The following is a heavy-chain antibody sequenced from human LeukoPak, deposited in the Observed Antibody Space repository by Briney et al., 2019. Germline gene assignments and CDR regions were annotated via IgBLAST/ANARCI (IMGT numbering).Heavy chain of an antibody. J-gene: IGHJ2*01. CDR2: IYYSGST. Sequence: SETLSLTCTVSGYSISSGYYWGWIRQPPGKGLEWIGYIYYSGSTNYNPSLKSRVTISVDTSKNQFSLKLSSVTAADTAVYHCARAPGPKLPRYFDLWGRGTLVTVSS. CDR1: GYSISSGYY. D-gene: IGHD5-24*01. CDR3: ARAPGPKLPRYFDL. V-gene: IGHV4-38-2*02.